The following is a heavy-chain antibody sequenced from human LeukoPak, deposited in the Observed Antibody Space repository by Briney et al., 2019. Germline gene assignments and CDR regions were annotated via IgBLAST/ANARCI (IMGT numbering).Heavy chain of an antibody. D-gene: IGHD6-13*01. Sequence: SETLSLTCTVSGGSISSGGHYWSWIRQHPGKGLEWIGYIYYSGSTYYNPSLKSRVTISVDTSKNQLSLKLSSVTAADTAVYYCARAVPGSSWYFDYWGQGTLVTVSS. CDR3: ARAVPGSSWYFDY. J-gene: IGHJ4*02. CDR1: GGSISSGGHY. CDR2: IYYSGST. V-gene: IGHV4-31*03.